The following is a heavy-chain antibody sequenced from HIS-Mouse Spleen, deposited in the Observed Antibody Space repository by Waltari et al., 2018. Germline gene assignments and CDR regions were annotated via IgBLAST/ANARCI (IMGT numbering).Heavy chain of an antibody. CDR3: AREIPYSSSWYDWYFDL. J-gene: IGHJ2*01. D-gene: IGHD6-13*01. CDR2: IYYSGRT. Sequence: QLQLQESGPGLVKPSETLSLTCTVSGGSISSSSYYWGWIRQPPGKGLGGIGSIYYSGRTYYTPSLKSRVTISVDTSKNQFSLKLSSVTAADTAVYYCAREIPYSSSWYDWYFDLWGRGTLVTVSS. CDR1: GGSISSSSYY. V-gene: IGHV4-39*07.